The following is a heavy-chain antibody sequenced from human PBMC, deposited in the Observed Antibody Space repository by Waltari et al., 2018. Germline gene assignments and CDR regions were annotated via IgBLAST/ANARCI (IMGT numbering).Heavy chain of an antibody. D-gene: IGHD6-6*01. CDR1: GFTFSSYS. Sequence: EVQLVESGGGLVKPGGSLRLSCAASGFTFSSYSMNWVRQAPGKGLEWVSSISSSSSYIYYADSVKGRFTISRDNAKNSLYLQMNSLRAEDTAVYYCARDTYSSSSNWYFDLWGRGTLVTV. CDR3: ARDTYSSSSNWYFDL. J-gene: IGHJ2*01. CDR2: ISSSSSYI. V-gene: IGHV3-21*01.